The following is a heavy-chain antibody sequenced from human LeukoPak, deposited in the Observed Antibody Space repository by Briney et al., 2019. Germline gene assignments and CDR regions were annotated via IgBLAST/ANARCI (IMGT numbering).Heavy chain of an antibody. Sequence: GGSLRLSCAASGFTFSNYAMSWARQAPGKGLEWVSAISGSGGSTYYADSVKGRFTISRDNSKNTLYLQMNSLRAEDTAVYYCARDRAAADLDYWGQGTLVTVSS. CDR2: ISGSGGST. D-gene: IGHD6-13*01. V-gene: IGHV3-23*01. J-gene: IGHJ4*02. CDR3: ARDRAAADLDY. CDR1: GFTFSNYA.